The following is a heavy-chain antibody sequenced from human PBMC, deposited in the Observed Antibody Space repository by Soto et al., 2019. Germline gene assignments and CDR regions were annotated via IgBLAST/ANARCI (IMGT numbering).Heavy chain of an antibody. V-gene: IGHV1-3*01. CDR3: ARGRSRGYDFWSGYSLGPAFDI. J-gene: IGHJ3*02. Sequence: GASVKVSCKASGYTFTSYAMHWVRQAPGQRLEWMGWINAGNGNTKYSQKFQGRVTITRDTSASTAYMELSSLRSEDTAVYYCARGRSRGYDFWSGYSLGPAFDIWGQGTMVTVSS. CDR1: GYTFTSYA. D-gene: IGHD3-3*01. CDR2: INAGNGNT.